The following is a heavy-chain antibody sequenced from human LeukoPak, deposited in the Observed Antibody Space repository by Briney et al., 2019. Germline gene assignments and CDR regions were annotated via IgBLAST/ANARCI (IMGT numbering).Heavy chain of an antibody. CDR2: IYTSGST. J-gene: IGHJ5*02. D-gene: IGHD6-6*01. CDR3: ARGVFTSLNWFDP. CDR1: GGSINSGSNY. V-gene: IGHV4-61*02. Sequence: SETLSPTCTVSGGSINSGSNYWSWIRQPAGTGLEWIGRIYTSGSTNYNPSLKSRVTISVDTSKNQFSLKLTSVTAADTAVYFCARGVFTSLNWFDPWGQGTLVTVSS.